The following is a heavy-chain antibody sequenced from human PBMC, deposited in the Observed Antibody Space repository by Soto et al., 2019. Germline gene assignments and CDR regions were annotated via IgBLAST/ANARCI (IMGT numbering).Heavy chain of an antibody. CDR3: ARDIGYSYGYTYYYGMDV. CDR1: GYTFTGYY. CDR2: INPNSGGT. Sequence: ASVKVSCKASGYTFTGYYMHWVRQAPGQGLEWMGWINPNSGGTNYAQKFQGRVTMTRDTSISTAYMELCRLRSDDTAVYYCARDIGYSYGYTYYYGMDVWGQGTTVTVSS. V-gene: IGHV1-2*02. D-gene: IGHD5-18*01. J-gene: IGHJ6*02.